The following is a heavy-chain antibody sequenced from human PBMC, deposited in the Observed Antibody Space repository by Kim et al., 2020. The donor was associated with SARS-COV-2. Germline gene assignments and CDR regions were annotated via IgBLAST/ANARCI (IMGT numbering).Heavy chain of an antibody. CDR3: AKDWPSGDYVG. D-gene: IGHD4-17*01. Sequence: NYAGSVKGRFTISRDNSKNTLYLQMNSRRAEDTALYYCAKDWPSGDYVGWGQGTLVTVSS. V-gene: IGHV3-23*01. J-gene: IGHJ4*02.